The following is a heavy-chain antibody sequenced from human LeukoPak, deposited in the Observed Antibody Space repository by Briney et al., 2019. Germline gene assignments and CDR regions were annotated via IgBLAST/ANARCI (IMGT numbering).Heavy chain of an antibody. V-gene: IGHV3-30*02. J-gene: IGHJ5*02. CDR1: GPTVSNYG. Sequence: PGGSLTLSCAASGPTVSNYGMHWGCQAPGKGKGWGSFIRIDGSDQIYADPVKGRFTISRDNSRSTLHPEMNSLRPDDTAVYYCVQGGSCVRGICYDLGWFAPWRQGAVVTVSA. CDR2: IRIDGSDQ. D-gene: IGHD5/OR15-5a*01. CDR3: VQGGSCVRGICYDLGWFAP.